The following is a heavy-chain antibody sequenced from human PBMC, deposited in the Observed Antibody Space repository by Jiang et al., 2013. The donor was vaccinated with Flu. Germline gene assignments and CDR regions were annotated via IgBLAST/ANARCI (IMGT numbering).Heavy chain of an antibody. D-gene: IGHD3-10*01. CDR3: AASGPNGPAARVRGVITSW. J-gene: IGHJ4*02. CDR2: ISGSGGST. CDR1: GFTFSSYA. Sequence: QLVESGGGLVQPGGSLRLSCAASGFTFSSYAMSWVRQAPGKGLEWVSAISGSGGSTYYADSVKGRFTISRDNSKNTLYLQMNSLRAEDTAVYYCAASGPNGPAARVRGVITSWWGQGTLVTVSS. V-gene: IGHV3-23*04.